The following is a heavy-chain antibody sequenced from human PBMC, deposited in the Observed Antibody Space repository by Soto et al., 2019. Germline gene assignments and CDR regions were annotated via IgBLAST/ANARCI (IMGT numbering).Heavy chain of an antibody. CDR1: GFTFSNAW. J-gene: IGHJ5*02. D-gene: IGHD1-26*01. CDR3: TTLLLVGAYPLWFDP. CDR2: IKSKTDGGTT. Sequence: PGGSLRLSCSASGFTFSNAWMNWVCQAPGKGLEWVGRIKSKTDGGTTDYAAPVKGRFTISRDDSKNTLYLQMNSLKTEDTAVYYCTTLLLVGAYPLWFDPWGQGTLVTVSS. V-gene: IGHV3-15*07.